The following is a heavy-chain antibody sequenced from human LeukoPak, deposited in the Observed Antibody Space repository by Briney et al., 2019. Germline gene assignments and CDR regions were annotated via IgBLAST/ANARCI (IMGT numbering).Heavy chain of an antibody. CDR1: GGSISTYY. D-gene: IGHD2-2*03. V-gene: IGHV4-59*01. CDR3: ARVVSHSGYCSSNSCYYFDY. CDR2: NYYSGST. J-gene: IGHJ4*02. Sequence: SETLSLTCTVSGGSISTYYWSWIRQPPGKGLEWIGYNYYSGSTNYNPSLKSRVTISVDTSKNQFSLKLSSVTAADTAVYYRARVVSHSGYCSSNSCYYFDYWGQGIPVTVSS.